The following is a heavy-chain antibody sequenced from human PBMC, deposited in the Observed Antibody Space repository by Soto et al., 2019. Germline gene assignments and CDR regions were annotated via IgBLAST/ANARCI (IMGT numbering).Heavy chain of an antibody. CDR1: GYSFSDNW. V-gene: IGHV5-51*01. CDR2: IWPRDSDT. CDR3: AKLRIVGSAYSYESGFFDY. Sequence: GESLKISCKGSGYSFSDNWMGWVRQTPGKGLEWMGIIWPRDSDTRYSPSFQGQVTISADRSISTAYLQWSSLRAEDTAIYYCAKLRIVGSAYSYESGFFDYWGLGTLVTVSS. D-gene: IGHD3-22*01. J-gene: IGHJ4*02.